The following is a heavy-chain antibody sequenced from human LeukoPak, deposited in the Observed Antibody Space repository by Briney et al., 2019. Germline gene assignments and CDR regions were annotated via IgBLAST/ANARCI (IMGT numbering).Heavy chain of an antibody. Sequence: GSLRLPCAASGFTLSSYSMNWVRQAPGKGLEWVSCISSSSSYIFYADSVKGRFTISRDNAKNSLYLQMNSLRAEDTAVYYCARDKGYSGYDFWPSYWGQGTLVTVSS. CDR2: ISSSSSYI. CDR1: GFTLSSYS. D-gene: IGHD5-12*01. CDR3: ARDKGYSGYDFWPSY. J-gene: IGHJ4*02. V-gene: IGHV3-21*01.